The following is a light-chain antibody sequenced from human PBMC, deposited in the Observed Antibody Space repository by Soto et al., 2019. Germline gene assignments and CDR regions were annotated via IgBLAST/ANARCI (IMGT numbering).Light chain of an antibody. CDR1: KWGDAY. J-gene: IGLJ2*01. CDR3: QAWVSSAEV. V-gene: IGLV3-1*01. CDR2: QDN. Sequence: SYELTQPPSVSVSPGQTASITCSGDKWGDAYACWYQQKPGQSPVLVIYQDNKRPSGIPERFSGSNSGNTATLTIRGTQAMDEADYYCQAWVSSAEVFGGGTKVTVL.